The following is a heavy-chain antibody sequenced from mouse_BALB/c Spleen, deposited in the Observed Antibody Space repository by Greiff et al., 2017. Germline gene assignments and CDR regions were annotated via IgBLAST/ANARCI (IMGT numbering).Heavy chain of an antibody. CDR3: ARWSLYAMDY. V-gene: IGHV3-6*02. CDR1: GYSITSGYY. CDR2: ISYDGSN. J-gene: IGHJ4*01. Sequence: EVQLQQSGPGLVKPSQSLSLTCSVTGYSITSGYYWNWIRQFPGKKLEWMGYISYDGSNNYNPSLKNRISITRDTSKNQFFLKLNSVTTEDTATYCCARWSLYAMDYWGQGTSVTVSS.